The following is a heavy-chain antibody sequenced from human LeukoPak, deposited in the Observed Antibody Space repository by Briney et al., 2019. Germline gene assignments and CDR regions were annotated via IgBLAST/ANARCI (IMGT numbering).Heavy chain of an antibody. D-gene: IGHD2-21*01. CDR3: AREEVRVLVRWLDP. CDR2: FSSSGSTI. Sequence: PGGSLRLSCAASGFTFSSYEMNWVRQAPGKGLEWFSYFSSSGSTISYSDSVRGRFTIYRDNAKNSLYLQMNSLRAEDTAVYYCAREEVRVLVRWLDPWGQGTLVTVSS. J-gene: IGHJ5*02. CDR1: GFTFSSYE. V-gene: IGHV3-48*03.